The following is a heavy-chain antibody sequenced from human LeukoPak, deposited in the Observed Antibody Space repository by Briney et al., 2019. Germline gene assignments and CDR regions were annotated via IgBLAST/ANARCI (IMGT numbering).Heavy chain of an antibody. D-gene: IGHD2-15*01. Sequence: GGSLRLSCVGSGFTFSSYAMHWVRQAPGKGLEWVSGISDGGGGTSYADSVKGRFTISRDNSQSTLYLQMNSLRAEDTAVYYCAKDRVCSGGSCYFDYWGQGTLVTVSS. CDR3: AKDRVCSGGSCYFDY. CDR2: ISDGGGGT. CDR1: GFTFSSYA. V-gene: IGHV3-23*01. J-gene: IGHJ4*02.